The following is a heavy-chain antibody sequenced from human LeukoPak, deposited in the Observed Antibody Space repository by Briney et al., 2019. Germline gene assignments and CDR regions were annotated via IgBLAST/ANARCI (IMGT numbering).Heavy chain of an antibody. CDR3: ARGYCSSTSCWSSRYYFDY. V-gene: IGHV4-31*03. Sequence: SQTLSLTCTVSGGSISSGGYYRSWIRQHPGKGLEWIGYIYYSGSTYYNPSLKSRVTISVDTSKNQFSLKLSSVTAADTAVYYCARGYCSSTSCWSSRYYFDYWGQGTLVTVSS. D-gene: IGHD2-2*01. CDR2: IYYSGST. J-gene: IGHJ4*02. CDR1: GGSISSGGYY.